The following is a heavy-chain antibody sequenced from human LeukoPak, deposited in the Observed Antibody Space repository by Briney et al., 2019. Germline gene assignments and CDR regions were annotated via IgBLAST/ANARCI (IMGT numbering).Heavy chain of an antibody. CDR1: GFTFSRYG. J-gene: IGHJ4*02. CDR3: AKNGDNSFDY. D-gene: IGHD4-17*01. CDR2: IWYDGSNK. Sequence: QPGRSLRLSCAASGFTFSRYGMHWVRQAPGKGLECVAVIWYDGSNKYYADSVKGRFTISRDNSKNTLYLQMNSLRAEDTAAYYCAKNGDNSFDYWGQGTLVTVSS. V-gene: IGHV3-33*06.